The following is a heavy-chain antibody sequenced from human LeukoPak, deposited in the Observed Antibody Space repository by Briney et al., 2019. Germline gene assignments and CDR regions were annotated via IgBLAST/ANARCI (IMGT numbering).Heavy chain of an antibody. D-gene: IGHD2-15*01. V-gene: IGHV4-34*01. CDR1: GGSFSGYY. CDR3: ARLGGAAHYYYSYMDV. CDR2: INHSGST. J-gene: IGHJ6*03. Sequence: SETLSLTCAVYGGSFSGYYWSWIRQPPGKGLQWIGEINHSGSTNYNPSLESRVTISVDTSKNQFSLKLSSVTAADTAVYYCARLGGAAHYYYSYMDVWGKGTTATISS.